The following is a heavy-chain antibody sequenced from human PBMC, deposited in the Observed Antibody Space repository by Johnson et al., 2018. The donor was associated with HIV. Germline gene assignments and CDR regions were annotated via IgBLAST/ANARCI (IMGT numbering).Heavy chain of an antibody. CDR3: AKEEGLAAAGTGEAFDI. Sequence: VQLVESGGGLVQPRGSLRLSCAASGFTFSIYAMIWVRQAPGKGLEWVSAISDSGGGTYSADSVKGRFTISRDNSKNTLYLQMNSLRAEDTAVYYCAKEEGLAAAGTGEAFDIWGQGTMVTVSS. CDR2: ISDSGGGT. V-gene: IGHV3-23*04. J-gene: IGHJ3*02. D-gene: IGHD6-13*01. CDR1: GFTFSIYA.